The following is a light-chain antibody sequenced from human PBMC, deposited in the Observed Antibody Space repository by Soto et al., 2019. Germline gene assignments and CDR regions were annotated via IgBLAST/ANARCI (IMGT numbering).Light chain of an antibody. Sequence: DIQMXQSXXXXXASVGXXXTIXCRASQTVSSWLAWYQQKSGKAPTLLIYDVSSLESGVPSRFSGSGSGTEFTLTISSLQPDDFATYYCQQYYSYSRTFGQGTKV. V-gene: IGKV1-5*01. CDR3: QQYYSYSRT. CDR1: QTVSSW. J-gene: IGKJ1*01. CDR2: DVS.